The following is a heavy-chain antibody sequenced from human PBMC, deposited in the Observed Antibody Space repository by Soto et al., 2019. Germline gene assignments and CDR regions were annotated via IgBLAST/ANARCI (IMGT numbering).Heavy chain of an antibody. Sequence: SGPTLVNPTQTLTLTCTFSGFSLRTRGLGVGWIRQSPGKALEWLALIFWDDDKRHSPSRKSRVTITKDTSRNQVALTMANMDPVDTAPYYCVHSRRLVPQSGGNYTFWHSWCQGTLVTVS. CDR3: VHSRRLVPQSGGNYTFWHS. J-gene: IGHJ4*02. CDR2: IFWDDDK. D-gene: IGHD2-2*01. CDR1: GFSLRTRGLG. V-gene: IGHV2-5*02.